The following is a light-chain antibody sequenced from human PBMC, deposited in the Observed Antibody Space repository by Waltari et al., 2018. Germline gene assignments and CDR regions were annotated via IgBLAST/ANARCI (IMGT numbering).Light chain of an antibody. J-gene: IGLJ2*01. V-gene: IGLV1-44*01. CDR2: TNN. CDR3: AAWDDSLNGVV. Sequence: QSVLTQPPSASGTPGQRVTIPCSGSSSNTASNTVNYYQPRPGTAPKLRIYTNNQRPAGVPDRFSGSKYGTSASLAISGLQSEDEADYYCAAWDDSLNGVVFGGGTKLTVL. CDR1: SSNTASNT.